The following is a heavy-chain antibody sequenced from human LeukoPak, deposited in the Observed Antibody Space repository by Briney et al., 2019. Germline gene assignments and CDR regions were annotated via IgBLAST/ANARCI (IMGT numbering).Heavy chain of an antibody. Sequence: GGSLRLSCAASGFTFTNYGMAWVRQIPGKGLEWVSAIIGRGTTTYYADSVKGRFTISRDNSKNTLYLQMNSLRAEDTAVYYCAKGRGWEASYYYYYMDVWGKGTTVTISS. J-gene: IGHJ6*03. CDR3: AKGRGWEASYYYYYMDV. CDR1: GFTFTNYG. D-gene: IGHD1-26*01. V-gene: IGHV3-23*01. CDR2: IIGRGTTT.